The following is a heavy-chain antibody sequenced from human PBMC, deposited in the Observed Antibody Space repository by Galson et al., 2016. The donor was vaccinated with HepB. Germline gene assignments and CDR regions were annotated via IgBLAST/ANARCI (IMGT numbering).Heavy chain of an antibody. CDR1: GGTFSSYA. Sequence: SVKVSCKASGGTFSSYAISWVRQAPGQGLEWTGRIIPILGIANYAQKFQGRVTITADKSTSTAYMELSSLRSEDTAVYYCARQKAVFALYYFDYWGQGTLVTVSS. J-gene: IGHJ4*02. CDR3: ARQKAVFALYYFDY. V-gene: IGHV1-69*04. CDR2: IIPILGIA.